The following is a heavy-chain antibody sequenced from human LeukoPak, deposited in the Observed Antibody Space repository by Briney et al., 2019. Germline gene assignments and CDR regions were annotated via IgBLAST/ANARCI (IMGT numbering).Heavy chain of an antibody. CDR2: IYYSGSA. CDR1: GYSISSSHW. CDR3: ARASGGYYNNWFDP. D-gene: IGHD3-22*01. J-gene: IGHJ5*02. V-gene: IGHV4-28*03. Sequence: SETLSLTCDVSGYSISSSHWWGWFRQPPGKGLEWIGYIYYSGSAYYDTSLNSRITMSVDTSKNQFSLKVTSVTALDTAVYYCARASGGYYNNWFDPWGQGTLVTVSS.